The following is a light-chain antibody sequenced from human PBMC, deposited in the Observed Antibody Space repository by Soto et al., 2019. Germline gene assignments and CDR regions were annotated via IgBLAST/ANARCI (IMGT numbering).Light chain of an antibody. CDR1: SSDIGTYNL. J-gene: IGLJ1*01. CDR2: EVN. CDR3: CSYAGSSTLYV. Sequence: QSALTQHASVSGSPGQSITISCTGTSSDIGTYNLVSWYQQHPGKAPKLMIYEVNKRPSGVSDRFSGSKSGNTASLTISGLQAEDEADYYCCSYAGSSTLYVFGTGTKLTVL. V-gene: IGLV2-23*02.